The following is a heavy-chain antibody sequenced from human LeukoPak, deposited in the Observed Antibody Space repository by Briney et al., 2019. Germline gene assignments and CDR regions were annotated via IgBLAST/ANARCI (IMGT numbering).Heavy chain of an antibody. V-gene: IGHV3-23*01. CDR3: AKGPSSIAARLYAFDI. D-gene: IGHD6-6*01. J-gene: IGHJ3*02. CDR2: ISGSGGST. Sequence: QAGGSLRLSCAASGFTFSSYWMSWVRQAPGKGLEWVSAISGSGGSTYYADSVKGRFTISRDNSKNTLYLQMNSLRAEDTAVYYCAKGPSSIAARLYAFDIWGQGTMVTVSS. CDR1: GFTFSSYW.